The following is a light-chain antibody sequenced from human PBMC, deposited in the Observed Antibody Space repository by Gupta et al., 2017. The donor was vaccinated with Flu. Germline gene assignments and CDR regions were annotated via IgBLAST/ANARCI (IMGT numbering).Light chain of an antibody. Sequence: SYVLTQASAVSVSPGQTARSTCAGDKLEDKYACWYQQKPVQSPVLVIYQDSKRPPGIPARFSGSSSGNTAALTMSGTQAMDEADYYCQAWDSSAVVFGGGTKLTVL. CDR3: QAWDSSAVV. CDR2: QDS. CDR1: KLEDKY. J-gene: IGLJ2*01. V-gene: IGLV3-1*01.